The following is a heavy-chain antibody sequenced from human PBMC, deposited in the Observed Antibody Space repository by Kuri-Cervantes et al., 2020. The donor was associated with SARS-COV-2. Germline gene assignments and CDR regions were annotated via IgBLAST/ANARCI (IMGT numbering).Heavy chain of an antibody. CDR3: ASILGRPMNSSSWIIYYYYMDV. D-gene: IGHD6-13*01. J-gene: IGHJ6*03. Sequence: GESLKISCAASGFTFSSYSMNWVRQAPGKGLEWVSSISSSSSYIYYADSVKGRFTISRDNAKNSLYLQMNSLRAEDTAVYYCASILGRPMNSSSWIIYYYYMDVWGKGTTVTVSS. V-gene: IGHV3-21*01. CDR2: ISSSSSYI. CDR1: GFTFSSYS.